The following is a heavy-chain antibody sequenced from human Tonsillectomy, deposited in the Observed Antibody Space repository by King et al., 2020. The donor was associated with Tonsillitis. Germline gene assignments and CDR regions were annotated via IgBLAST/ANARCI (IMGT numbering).Heavy chain of an antibody. Sequence: VQLVESGGGVVQPGGSLRLSCAASGFTFSSYGMHWVRQAQGKGLEWVAFIRYDGSNKYYADSVKGRFTISRDNSKNTLYLQMNSLRAEDTAVYYCAKVYDSSGYYYDYYYGMDVWGQGTTVTVSS. V-gene: IGHV3-30*02. CDR2: IRYDGSNK. CDR3: AKVYDSSGYYYDYYYGMDV. CDR1: GFTFSSYG. J-gene: IGHJ6*02. D-gene: IGHD3-22*01.